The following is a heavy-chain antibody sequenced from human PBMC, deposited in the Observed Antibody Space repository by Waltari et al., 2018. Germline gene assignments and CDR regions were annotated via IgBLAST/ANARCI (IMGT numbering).Heavy chain of an antibody. Sequence: QVQLQESGPGLVKPSQPLFLTSTFSGCSISSGGFYWSWIRQHPGKGLEWIGHSYYTGSTYYNPSLKSRLSISVDTSKNQFFLKLSSVTAADTAIYYCARDHTGLINWFDPWGQGTLVTVSS. J-gene: IGHJ5*02. CDR1: GCSISSGGFY. CDR2: SYYTGST. D-gene: IGHD2-8*02. V-gene: IGHV4-31*03. CDR3: ARDHTGLINWFDP.